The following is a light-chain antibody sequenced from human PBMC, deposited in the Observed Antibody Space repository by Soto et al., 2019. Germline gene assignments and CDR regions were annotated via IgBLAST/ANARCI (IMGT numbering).Light chain of an antibody. J-gene: IGLJ3*02. CDR1: SSDIGSSNY. CDR3: ISYGASSTL. V-gene: IGLV2-14*03. CDR2: DVS. Sequence: QSALTQPASLSGSPGQSITISCTGTSSDIGSSNYVSWYQQHPGKAPKLMIFDVSYRPSGISDRFSGSKSGNTASLTISGLQPEDEADYYCISYGASSTLFGGGTKLTVL.